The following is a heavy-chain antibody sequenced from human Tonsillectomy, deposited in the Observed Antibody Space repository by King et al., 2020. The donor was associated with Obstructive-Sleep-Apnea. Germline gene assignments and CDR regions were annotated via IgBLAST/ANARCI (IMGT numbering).Heavy chain of an antibody. CDR3: ARANSNTWNYYFYYGMDV. CDR1: CFSISSDYY. CDR2: IYHSGST. Sequence: QLQESGPGLVKPSETLSLTCTVSCFSISSDYYWGWIRQPPGKGLEWIGSIYHSGSTYYNPSLKSRFTISVDTSKNQFSLRLSSVTATDTAVYFCARANSNTWNYYFYYGMDVWGQGTTVTVSS. V-gene: IGHV4-38-2*02. D-gene: IGHD6-13*01. J-gene: IGHJ6*02.